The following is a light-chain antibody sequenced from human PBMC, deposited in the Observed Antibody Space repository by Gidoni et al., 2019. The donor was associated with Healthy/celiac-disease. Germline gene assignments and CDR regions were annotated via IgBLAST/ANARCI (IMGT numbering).Light chain of an antibody. Sequence: EIVLTQSPATLSLSPGERATLSLAPRLLIYDASSRATGIPDRFSGSGSGTDFTLTISRLEPEDFAVYYCQQYGSSPRTFGQGTKVEIK. CDR2: DAS. V-gene: IGKV3D-20*01. J-gene: IGKJ1*01. CDR3: QQYGSSPRT.